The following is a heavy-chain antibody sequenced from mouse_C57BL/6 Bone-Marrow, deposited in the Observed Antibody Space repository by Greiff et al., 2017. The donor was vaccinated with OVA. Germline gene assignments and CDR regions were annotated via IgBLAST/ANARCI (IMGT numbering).Heavy chain of an antibody. D-gene: IGHD1-1*01. V-gene: IGHV1-81*01. CDR3: ARRDYYGIAY. J-gene: IGHJ3*01. CDR2: IYPRSGNT. Sequence: VQLQQSGAELARPGASVKLSCKASGYSFTSYGISWVKQSTGQGLEWIGEIYPRSGNTYYNEKFKGKATLTADKSSSTAYMELRSLTSEDSAVYYCARRDYYGIAYWGQGTLVTVSA. CDR1: GYSFTSYG.